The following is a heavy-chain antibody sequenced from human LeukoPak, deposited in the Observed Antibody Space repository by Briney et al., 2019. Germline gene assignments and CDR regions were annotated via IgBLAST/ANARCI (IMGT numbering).Heavy chain of an antibody. CDR1: GFTFSSYA. D-gene: IGHD6-13*01. V-gene: IGHV3-64*01. CDR2: INKNGGST. J-gene: IGHJ4*02. Sequence: GGSLRLSCAASGFTFSSYAMHWVRQAPGKGLEYVSAINKNGGSTYYAISVRGRFTISRDNSKNTLYLQMGSLRTEDMAVYYRARDRAGSAAGVFDYWGQGTLVTVSS. CDR3: ARDRAGSAAGVFDY.